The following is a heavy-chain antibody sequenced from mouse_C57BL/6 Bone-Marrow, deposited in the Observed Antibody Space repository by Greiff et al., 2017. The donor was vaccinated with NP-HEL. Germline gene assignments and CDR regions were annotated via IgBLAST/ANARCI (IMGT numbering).Heavy chain of an antibody. Sequence: EVKLVESGGGLVQPKGSLKLSYAASGFSFNTYAMNWVRQAPGKGLEWVARIRSKSNNYATYYADSVKDRFTISRDDSESMLYLQMNNLKTEDTAMYYCVRHSSSHWYFDVWGTGTTVTVSS. D-gene: IGHD1-1*01. CDR2: IRSKSNNYAT. J-gene: IGHJ1*03. V-gene: IGHV10-1*01. CDR1: GFSFNTYA. CDR3: VRHSSSHWYFDV.